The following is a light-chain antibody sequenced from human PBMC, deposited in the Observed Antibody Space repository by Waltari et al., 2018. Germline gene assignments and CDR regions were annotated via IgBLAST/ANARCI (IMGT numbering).Light chain of an antibody. CDR1: SSDVGGYTY. CDR3: CSHAGSYARV. J-gene: IGLJ1*01. CDR2: DVN. Sequence: QSALTQPPSVSGSPGQSVTISCTGTSSDVGGYTYVSWYQQHPGKAPKLMIYDVNKRPSGVPDRFAGSKSGNTASLTISGLQAEDEADYHGCSHAGSYARVFGTGTKVTVL. V-gene: IGLV2-11*01.